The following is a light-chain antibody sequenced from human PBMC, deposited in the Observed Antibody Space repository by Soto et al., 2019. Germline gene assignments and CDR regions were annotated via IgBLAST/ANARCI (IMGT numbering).Light chain of an antibody. CDR3: QQYGSSRIT. CDR1: QSVSSSY. CDR2: GAS. J-gene: IGKJ5*01. V-gene: IGKV3-20*01. Sequence: EIVMTQSPATLSVSSGERATLSCRASQSVSSSYLAWYQQKPGHAPRLLIYGASSRATGIPDRFSGSGSGTDFTLTISRLEPEDFAVYYCQQYGSSRITFGQGTRLEI.